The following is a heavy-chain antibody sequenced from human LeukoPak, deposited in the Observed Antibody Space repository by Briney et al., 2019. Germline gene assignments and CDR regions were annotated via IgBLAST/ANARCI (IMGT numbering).Heavy chain of an antibody. CDR3: TRVGYIDEGIDY. D-gene: IGHD5-24*01. Sequence: GGSLRLSCAASGFTFSTYSMNWVRQAPGKGLEWVANIKQDGSKKSYVDSVKGRFTISRDNAKNSLYLQMNSLRAEDTAIYYCTRVGYIDEGIDYWGQGTLVTVSS. CDR2: IKQDGSKK. CDR1: GFTFSTYS. J-gene: IGHJ4*02. V-gene: IGHV3-7*04.